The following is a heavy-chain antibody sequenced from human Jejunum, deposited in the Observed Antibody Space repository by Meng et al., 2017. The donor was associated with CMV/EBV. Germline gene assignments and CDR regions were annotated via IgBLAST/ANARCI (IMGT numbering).Heavy chain of an antibody. J-gene: IGHJ6*02. CDR3: ARLAPHYYGMDV. V-gene: IGHV4-61*01. CDR1: GGSVTSRSYN. Sequence: VSGGSVTSRSYNWNWIRQSPGKGLEWIGYIYSNGSTDYNSSLKSRVIILMDTSKNQFSLQVGSVTAADTAVYYCARLAPHYYGMDVWGQGTTVTVSS. CDR2: IYSNGST.